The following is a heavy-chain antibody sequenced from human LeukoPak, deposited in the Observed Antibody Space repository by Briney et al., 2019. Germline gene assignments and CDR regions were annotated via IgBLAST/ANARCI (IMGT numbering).Heavy chain of an antibody. D-gene: IGHD4-23*01. CDR3: ARGIVYGGNTRYFDY. V-gene: IGHV1-69*02. J-gene: IGHJ4*02. CDR2: IIPILGIA. Sequence: SVKVSCKASGGTFSSYTISWVRQAPGQGLEWMGRIIPILGIANYAQKFQGRVTTTADKSTSTAYMELSSLRSEDTAVYYCARGIVYGGNTRYFDYWGQGTLVTVSS. CDR1: GGTFSSYT.